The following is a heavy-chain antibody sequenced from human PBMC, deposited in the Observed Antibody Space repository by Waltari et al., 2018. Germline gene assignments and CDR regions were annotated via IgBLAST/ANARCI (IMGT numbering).Heavy chain of an antibody. J-gene: IGHJ4*02. D-gene: IGHD5-12*01. V-gene: IGHV3-15*07. CDR2: IKSKTDGGTT. Sequence: EVQLVESGGGLVKPGGSLRLSCAASGFTFSNAWMNWVRQAPGKGLEWVGRIKSKTDGGTTDYAAPVKGRFTISRDDSKNTLYLQMNSLKTEDTAVYYCARSGVEYSVYGPFDYWGQGTLVTVSS. CDR1: GFTFSNAW. CDR3: ARSGVEYSVYGPFDY.